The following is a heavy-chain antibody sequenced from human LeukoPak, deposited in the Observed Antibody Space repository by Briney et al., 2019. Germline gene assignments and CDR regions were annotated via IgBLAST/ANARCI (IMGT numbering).Heavy chain of an antibody. CDR1: GYTFTSYG. D-gene: IGHD5-24*01. CDR3: ARPQRGWLQLGTFDI. V-gene: IGHV1-18*01. Sequence: ASVKVSCKASGYTFTSYGISWVRQAPGQGLEWMGWISAYNGNTNYAQKLQGRVTMTTGTSTSTAYMELRSLRSDDTAVYYCARPQRGWLQLGTFDIWGQGTMVTVSS. CDR2: ISAYNGNT. J-gene: IGHJ3*02.